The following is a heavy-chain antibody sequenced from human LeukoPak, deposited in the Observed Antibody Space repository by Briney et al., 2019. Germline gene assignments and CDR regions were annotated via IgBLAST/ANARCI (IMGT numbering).Heavy chain of an antibody. CDR3: ARDGSSSWYEDGYYYGMDV. V-gene: IGHV4-59*01. J-gene: IGHJ6*02. D-gene: IGHD6-13*01. CDR2: IYYSGST. Sequence: SETLSLTCTVSGGSIGSYYWSWIRQPPGKGLEWIGYIYYSGSTNYNPSLKSRVTISVDTSKNQFSLKLSSVTAADTAVYYFARDGSSSWYEDGYYYGMDVWGQGTTVTVSS. CDR1: GGSIGSYY.